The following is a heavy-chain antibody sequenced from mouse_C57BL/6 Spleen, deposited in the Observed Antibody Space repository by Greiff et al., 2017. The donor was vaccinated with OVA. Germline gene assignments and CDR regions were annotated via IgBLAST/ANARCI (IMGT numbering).Heavy chain of an antibody. CDR1: GYTFTSYW. D-gene: IGHD2-3*01. Sequence: VKLQQPGAELVMPGASVKLSCKASGYTFTSYWMHWVKQRPGQGLEWIGEIDPSDSYTNYNQKFKGKSTLTVDKSSSTAYMQLSSLTSEDSAVYYCARVGYYGGAMDYWGQGTSVTVSS. V-gene: IGHV1-69*01. CDR2: IDPSDSYT. J-gene: IGHJ4*01. CDR3: ARVGYYGGAMDY.